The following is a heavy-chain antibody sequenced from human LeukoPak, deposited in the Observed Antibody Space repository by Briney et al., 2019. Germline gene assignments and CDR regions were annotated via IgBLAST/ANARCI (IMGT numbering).Heavy chain of an antibody. V-gene: IGHV3-23*01. Sequence: GGSLRLSCAASGFTFSSYAMSWVRQAPGKGLEWVSAISGSGGRTSYADSVKGRFTISRDNAKNTVYLQMNSLRAEDTAVYYCVRSLYSNFDYWGQGTLVTVSS. CDR1: GFTFSSYA. CDR3: VRSLYSNFDY. J-gene: IGHJ4*02. D-gene: IGHD4-11*01. CDR2: ISGSGGRT.